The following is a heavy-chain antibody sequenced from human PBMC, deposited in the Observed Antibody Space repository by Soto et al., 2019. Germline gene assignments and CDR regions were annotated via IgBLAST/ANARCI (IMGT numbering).Heavy chain of an antibody. CDR3: ARRDRSGYSYWLDT. J-gene: IGHJ5*02. Sequence: LSETLSLTCTVSGGSISDGYYWSWIRQHPGKGLEWIGSISYSGSTSYNPSLKSRLTISVDRSKSQFSLNLSSVTAADTAVYYCARRDRSGYSYWLDTWGQGTLVTVSS. CDR2: ISYSGST. CDR1: GGSISDGYY. D-gene: IGHD3-22*01. V-gene: IGHV4-31*03.